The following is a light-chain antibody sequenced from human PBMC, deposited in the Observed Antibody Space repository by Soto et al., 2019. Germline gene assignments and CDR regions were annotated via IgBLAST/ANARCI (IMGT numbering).Light chain of an antibody. Sequence: VMTQSRLSLSVTLGQPASISGRSSASLLHTDGNTHLNWFQQRPGQSPRRLIYRVSKRASGVPDSFSGSGSDTDFTLKMNRVESEDVAVYFWMQAIHWPGKFSQGTKVDIK. V-gene: IGKV2-30*02. J-gene: IGKJ1*01. CDR2: RVS. CDR1: ASLLHTDGNTH. CDR3: MQAIHWPGK.